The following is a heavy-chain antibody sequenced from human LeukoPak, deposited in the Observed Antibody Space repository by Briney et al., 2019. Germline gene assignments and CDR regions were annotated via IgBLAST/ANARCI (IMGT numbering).Heavy chain of an antibody. Sequence: SETLSLTCTVSGGSLSSYYWSWIRQPAGKGLEWIGRIYTSGSTDYNPPLKSRVTMSVDTSQNQFSLKLSSVTAADTAVYYCARDSGTTGEVKFDPWGQGTLVTVSS. CDR1: GGSLSSYY. D-gene: IGHD3-10*01. CDR2: IYTSGST. CDR3: ARDSGTTGEVKFDP. J-gene: IGHJ5*02. V-gene: IGHV4-4*07.